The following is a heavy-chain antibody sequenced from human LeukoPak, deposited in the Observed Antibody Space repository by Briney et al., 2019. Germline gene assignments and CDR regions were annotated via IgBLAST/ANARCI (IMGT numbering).Heavy chain of an antibody. D-gene: IGHD3-22*01. V-gene: IGHV3-23*01. CDR3: AKSPNYYDSSGYDY. CDR1: GFTFSSYA. CDR2: ISGSGGST. Sequence: PGGSLRLSCAASGFTFSSYAMSWVRQAPGKGLEWVSAISGSGGSTYHADSVKGRFTISRDNSKNTLYLQMNSLRAEDTAVYYRAKSPNYYDSSGYDYWGQGTLVTVSS. J-gene: IGHJ4*02.